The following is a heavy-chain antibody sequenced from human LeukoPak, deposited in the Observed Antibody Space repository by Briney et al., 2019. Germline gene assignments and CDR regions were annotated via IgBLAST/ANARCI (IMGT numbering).Heavy chain of an antibody. Sequence: PSETLSLTCTVSGGSISRYYWSWIRQPPGKGLEWIGYIYYSGSTNYNPSLKSRVTISVNTSKNEFSLKLSSVTAADTAVYFCVRHADTSGYYFDYWGQGTLVTVSS. D-gene: IGHD3-22*01. V-gene: IGHV4-59*08. CDR3: VRHADTSGYYFDY. J-gene: IGHJ4*02. CDR2: IYYSGST. CDR1: GGSISRYY.